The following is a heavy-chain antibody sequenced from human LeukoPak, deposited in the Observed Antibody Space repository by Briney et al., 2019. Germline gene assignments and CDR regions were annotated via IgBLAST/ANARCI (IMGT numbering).Heavy chain of an antibody. CDR3: ARSGYRDIGWFDP. V-gene: IGHV1-46*01. Sequence: GASVKVSCKASGYTFTTYYMHWVRQAPGQGLEWMGIINPSGGSTSYAQKFQGRVTMTRDTSTSTVYMELSRLRSDDTAVYYCARSGYRDIGWFDPWGQGTLVTVSS. J-gene: IGHJ5*02. D-gene: IGHD3-3*01. CDR2: INPSGGST. CDR1: GYTFTTYY.